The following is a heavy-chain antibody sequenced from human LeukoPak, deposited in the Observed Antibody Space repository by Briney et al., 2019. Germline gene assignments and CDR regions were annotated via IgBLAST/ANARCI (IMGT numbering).Heavy chain of an antibody. J-gene: IGHJ3*02. CDR1: GGSISSSSYY. CDR3: ATRLDYYDSSGYYIVDAFDI. V-gene: IGHV4-39*07. CDR2: IYYSGST. D-gene: IGHD3-22*01. Sequence: SETLSLTCTVSGGSISSSSYYWGWIRQPPGKGLEWIGSIYYSGSTYYNPSLKSRVTISVDTSKNQFSLKLSSVTAADTAVYYCATRLDYYDSSGYYIVDAFDIWGQGTMVTVSS.